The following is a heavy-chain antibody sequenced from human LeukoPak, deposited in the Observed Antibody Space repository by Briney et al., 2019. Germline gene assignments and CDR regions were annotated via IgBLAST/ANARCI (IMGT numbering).Heavy chain of an antibody. V-gene: IGHV4-38-2*02. Sequence: PSETLSLTCTVSGYSITSGYYWGWIRQPPGKGLEWIGIIYHSGSTHYNPSLNSRVTMSVDTSKNQVSLKLSSVTAADTAVYYCARHDCSSTSCPYYFDYWGQGTLVTVSS. J-gene: IGHJ4*02. CDR2: IYHSGST. CDR3: ARHDCSSTSCPYYFDY. CDR1: GYSITSGYY. D-gene: IGHD2-2*01.